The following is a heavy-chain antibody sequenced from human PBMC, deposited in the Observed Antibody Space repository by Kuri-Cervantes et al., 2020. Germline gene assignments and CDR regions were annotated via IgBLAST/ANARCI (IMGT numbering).Heavy chain of an antibody. CDR3: ARDMIAVAGIDY. CDR2: ISGSGGST. V-gene: IGHV3-23*01. J-gene: IGHJ4*02. CDR1: GFTFSSYA. Sequence: GESLKISCAASGFTFSSYAMSWVRQAPGKGLEWVSAISGSGGSTYYADSVKGRFTISRDDAKNSLYLQMNSLRDEDTAVYYCARDMIAVAGIDYWGQGTLVTVSS. D-gene: IGHD6-19*01.